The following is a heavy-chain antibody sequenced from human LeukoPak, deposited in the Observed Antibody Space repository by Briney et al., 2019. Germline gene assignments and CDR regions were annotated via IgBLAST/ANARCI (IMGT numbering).Heavy chain of an antibody. D-gene: IGHD6-19*01. CDR1: GFTFSSYE. Sequence: GGSLRLSCAASGFTFSSYEVNWVRQAPGKGLEWVSYISSSGSTIYYADSVKGRFTISRDNAKNSLYLQMNSLRAEDTAVYYCARALWAVAGRGDYFDYWGQGTLVTVSS. V-gene: IGHV3-48*03. CDR3: ARALWAVAGRGDYFDY. J-gene: IGHJ4*02. CDR2: ISSSGSTI.